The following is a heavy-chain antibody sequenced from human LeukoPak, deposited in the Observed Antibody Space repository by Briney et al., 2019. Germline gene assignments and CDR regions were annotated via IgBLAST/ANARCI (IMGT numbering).Heavy chain of an antibody. D-gene: IGHD3-9*01. CDR1: GFTFSSYG. CDR3: AKDQGRYFDWLLLGAFDI. J-gene: IGHJ3*02. CDR2: IPYDGSNK. Sequence: PPGRSLRLSCAASGFTFSSYGMHWVRQAPGKGLEWVAVIPYDGSNKNYADSVKGRFTTSRDNSKNTLYLQMNSLRAEDTAVYYCAKDQGRYFDWLLLGAFDIWGQGTMVTVSS. V-gene: IGHV3-30*18.